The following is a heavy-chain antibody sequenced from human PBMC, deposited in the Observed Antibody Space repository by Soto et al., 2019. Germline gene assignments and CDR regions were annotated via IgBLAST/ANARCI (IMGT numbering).Heavy chain of an antibody. CDR3: ERSGMETRKYQNGIEV. V-gene: IGHV1-2*02. CDR1: GYTFAGYY. J-gene: IGHJ6*01. CDR2: INPTSVGT. D-gene: IGHD2-2*01. Sequence: ASVXGCGRASGYTFAGYYGQGWLRAPGQGLDGMGWINPTSVGTDYAQKFQGRVTMTRDRSISTAYMELSRLRSEETAVYHCERSGMETRKYQNGIEVRGHRTTV.